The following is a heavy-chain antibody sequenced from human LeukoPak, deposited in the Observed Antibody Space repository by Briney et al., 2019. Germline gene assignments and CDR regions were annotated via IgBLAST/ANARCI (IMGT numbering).Heavy chain of an antibody. J-gene: IGHJ3*02. V-gene: IGHV3-30*02. Sequence: GGSLRLSCAASGFTFSSYGMHWVRQAPGKGLEWVAFIRYDGSNKYYADSVKGRFTISRDNSKNTLYLQMNSLRAEDTAVYYCARKQYSTSSSILGAFDIWGQGTMVTVSS. CDR3: ARKQYSTSSSILGAFDI. CDR1: GFTFSSYG. CDR2: IRYDGSNK. D-gene: IGHD6-6*01.